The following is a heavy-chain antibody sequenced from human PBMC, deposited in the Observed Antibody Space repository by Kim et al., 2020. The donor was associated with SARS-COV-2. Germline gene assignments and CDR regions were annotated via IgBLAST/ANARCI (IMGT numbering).Heavy chain of an antibody. Sequence: SETLSLTCAVSGGSLSDYSWSWIRQPPGKGLEWIGEVYHRGSTNYNPSLMSRVTISLDMSKNQFPLKLTSVPAADTAVCYCAGPRNLYWYFDLWGRGTLVTVSA. CDR3: AGPRNLYWYFDL. CDR2: VYHRGST. J-gene: IGHJ2*01. D-gene: IGHD1-1*01. V-gene: IGHV4-34*01. CDR1: GGSLSDYS.